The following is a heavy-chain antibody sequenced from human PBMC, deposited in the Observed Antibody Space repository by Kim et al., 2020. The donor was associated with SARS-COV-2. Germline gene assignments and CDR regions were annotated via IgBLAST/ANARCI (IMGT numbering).Heavy chain of an antibody. Sequence: GGSLRLSCAASGFTFSSYAMSWVRQAPGKGLEWVCAISGSGGSTYYADAAKGRFSISSANSKTTLYLQMHSLRAEDTDASYYSNKREGRGGRDGGMDVWG. CDR2: ISGSGGST. CDR1: GFTFSSYA. CDR3: SNKREGRGGRDGGMDV. V-gene: IGHV3-23*01. J-gene: IGHJ6*01. D-gene: IGHD3-10*01.